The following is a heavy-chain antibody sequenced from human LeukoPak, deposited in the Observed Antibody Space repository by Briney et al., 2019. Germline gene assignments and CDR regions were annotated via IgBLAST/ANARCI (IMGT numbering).Heavy chain of an antibody. CDR3: AREHYYFDC. Sequence: GGSLRLSCAASGFTFSTYAMSWVRQAPGKGLEWVSGISGSGGSTFYADSVKGRFTTSRDNSKNALYLQMKSLRAEDTDVYYCAREHYYFDCWGQGTLVIVSS. CDR2: ISGSGGST. J-gene: IGHJ4*02. V-gene: IGHV3-23*01. CDR1: GFTFSTYA.